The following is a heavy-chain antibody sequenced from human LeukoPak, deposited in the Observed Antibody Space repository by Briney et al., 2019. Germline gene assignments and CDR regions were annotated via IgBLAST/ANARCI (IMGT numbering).Heavy chain of an antibody. CDR2: IWYDGTNI. CDR3: AKDRRVEMATIQTY. Sequence: PGTSLRLSCAASGLILSSYGIHWVRQAPGKGLEWVAVIWYDGTNIYYGDSVKGRFSISRDNSKNTVYLQMDSLRAEDTAVYYCAKDRRVEMATIQTYWGQGTLVTVSS. V-gene: IGHV3-33*06. D-gene: IGHD5-24*01. CDR1: GLILSSYG. J-gene: IGHJ4*02.